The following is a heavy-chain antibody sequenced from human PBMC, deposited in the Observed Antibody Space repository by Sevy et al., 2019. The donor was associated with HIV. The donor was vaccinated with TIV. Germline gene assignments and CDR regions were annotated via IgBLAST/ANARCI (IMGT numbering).Heavy chain of an antibody. J-gene: IGHJ4*02. CDR2: INHSGTL. CDR3: VRGRQAYVVVVPSTVPFDY. V-gene: IGHV4-34*01. CDR1: GESFSGYF. Sequence: SETLSLTCAVYGESFSGYFWNWIRHSPGKGLEWIGEINHSGTLKYNPSLKSRVTISVDASKNQLSLHLRSVTATDTAVYYCVRGRQAYVVVVPSTVPFDYWGPGTLVTVSS. D-gene: IGHD3-10*02.